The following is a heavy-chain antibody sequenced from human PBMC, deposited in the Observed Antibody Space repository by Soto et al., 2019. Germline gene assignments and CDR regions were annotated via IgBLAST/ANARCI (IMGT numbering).Heavy chain of an antibody. J-gene: IGHJ4*02. CDR3: AKSGGGLSTAARRLLDY. CDR2: ISGSGGGT. V-gene: IGHV3-23*01. Sequence: EVQLLESGGGLVQPGGSLRLSCAASGFTFTNHAMSWVRQAPGAGLEWVSAISGSGGGTYYADSVKGRFTISRDNSKNTLFLQMNSLRAEDAAVYYCAKSGGGLSTAARRLLDYWGQGTLVTVSS. D-gene: IGHD6-6*01. CDR1: GFTFTNHA.